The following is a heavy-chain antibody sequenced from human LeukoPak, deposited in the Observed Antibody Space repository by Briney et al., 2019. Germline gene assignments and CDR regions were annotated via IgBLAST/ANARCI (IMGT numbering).Heavy chain of an antibody. Sequence: SQTLSLTCTVSGATFSSGDQYWNWIRQSPGKDLEWIGSIHPSGTLYNNPSLESRATMSMDTTKNEFSLNLNSVTAADTAVYFCSRGLDSRKLGYWGQGTLVTVSS. CDR1: GATFSSGDQY. V-gene: IGHV4-31*03. J-gene: IGHJ4*02. CDR2: IHPSGTL. D-gene: IGHD3-22*01. CDR3: SRGLDSRKLGY.